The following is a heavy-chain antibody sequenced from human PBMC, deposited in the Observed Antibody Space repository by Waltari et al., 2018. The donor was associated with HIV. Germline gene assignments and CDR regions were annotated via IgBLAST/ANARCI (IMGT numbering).Heavy chain of an antibody. D-gene: IGHD6-19*01. V-gene: IGHV3-30*02. CDR1: GFVLSTYG. Sequence: QVQLEESGGGVVKPGGSLRLSCYPSGFVLSTYGMNWVRQAPGKGLEWVAFIRLDGSNKNNAESVKGRFTNSRDNSKNILYLQINSLRAADTAFYYCAKQWKRPYYGMDVWGQGTTVTVSS. J-gene: IGHJ6*02. CDR2: IRLDGSNK. CDR3: AKQWKRPYYGMDV.